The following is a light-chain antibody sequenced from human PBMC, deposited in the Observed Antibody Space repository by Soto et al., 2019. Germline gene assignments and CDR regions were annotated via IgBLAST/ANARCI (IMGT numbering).Light chain of an antibody. Sequence: QSALTQPASVSGSPGQSITISCTGTSSDVGGYNYVSWYQQHPGKAPKLMIYDVSNRPSGVSNRFSGSKSGNTASLTISGLQAEEEAAYYCSSYTTSGSLVFGGGTKLTVL. CDR3: SSYTTSGSLV. J-gene: IGLJ2*01. CDR2: DVS. V-gene: IGLV2-14*01. CDR1: SSDVGGYNY.